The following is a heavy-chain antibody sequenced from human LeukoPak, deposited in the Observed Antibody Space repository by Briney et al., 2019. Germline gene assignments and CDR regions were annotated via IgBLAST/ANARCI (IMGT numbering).Heavy chain of an antibody. J-gene: IGHJ3*02. Sequence: SETLSLTCTVSGGSISSYYWSWIRQPPGKGLEWIGYIYYSGSTNYNPSLKSRVTISVDTSKNQFSLKLSSVTAADTAVYYCAGHQGGWLVIRAFDIWGQGTMVTVSS. CDR1: GGSISSYY. V-gene: IGHV4-59*08. CDR2: IYYSGST. CDR3: AGHQGGWLVIRAFDI. D-gene: IGHD6-19*01.